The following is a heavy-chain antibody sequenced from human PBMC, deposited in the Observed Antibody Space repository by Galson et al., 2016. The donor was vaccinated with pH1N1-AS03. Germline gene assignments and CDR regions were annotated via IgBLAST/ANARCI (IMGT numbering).Heavy chain of an antibody. CDR2: IKSKTDGGTT. J-gene: IGHJ4*01. V-gene: IGHV3-15*01. CDR3: VTGGNNFGHEY. CDR1: GFTFNNTW. Sequence: SLRLSCAGSGFTFNNTWMSWVRQAPGEGLEWVGRIKSKTDGGTTEYAAPVKGRFTISRDDSRDTLHLQMNSLKTEDSALYYCVTGGNNFGHEYWGQVTLVTVSS. D-gene: IGHD1-1*01.